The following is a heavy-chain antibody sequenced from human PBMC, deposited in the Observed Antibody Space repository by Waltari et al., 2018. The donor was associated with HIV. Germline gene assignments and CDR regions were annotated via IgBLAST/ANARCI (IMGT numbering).Heavy chain of an antibody. CDR1: GFTFNMYS. CDR3: ARDRKRAGGTYEFDY. CDR2: RKQEGNEK. V-gene: IGHV3-7*01. Sequence: EVKLVESGGGLVQPGGSLRLSCAASGFTFNMYSMSWVRQAPGKGLGWVGNRKQEGNEKFYVDSVKGRFTISRDNAKNSLYLQMNSLRDDDTAVYYCARDRKRAGGTYEFDYWGQGTLVTVSS. D-gene: IGHD1-26*01. J-gene: IGHJ4*02.